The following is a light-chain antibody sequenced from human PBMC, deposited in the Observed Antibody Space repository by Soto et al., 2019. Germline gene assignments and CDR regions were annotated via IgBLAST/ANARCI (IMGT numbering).Light chain of an antibody. J-gene: IGKJ5*01. Sequence: MVVTLSAAILSVSPGESATLSCRASQSVNSNYLAWYQQHPGQPPRLLIYGISTRATGIPARFSGSGSGTEFSLTISSLQSEDFAVYYCQQRSNWPPITFGQGTRLEI. CDR1: QSVNSN. V-gene: IGKV3-15*01. CDR3: QQRSNWPPIT. CDR2: GIS.